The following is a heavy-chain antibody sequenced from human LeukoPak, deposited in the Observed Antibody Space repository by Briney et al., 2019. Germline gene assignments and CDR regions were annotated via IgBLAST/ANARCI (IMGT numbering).Heavy chain of an antibody. CDR3: ARDQLWFGELYYYYYGMDV. Sequence: PGGSLRLSCAASGFTFSTCAMSWVRQAPGKGLEWVSVIYSGGSTYYADSVKGRFTISRHNSKNTLYLQMNSLRAEDTAVYYCARDQLWFGELYYYYYGMDVWGQGTTVTVSS. CDR1: GFTFSTCA. D-gene: IGHD3-10*01. CDR2: IYSGGST. J-gene: IGHJ6*02. V-gene: IGHV3-53*04.